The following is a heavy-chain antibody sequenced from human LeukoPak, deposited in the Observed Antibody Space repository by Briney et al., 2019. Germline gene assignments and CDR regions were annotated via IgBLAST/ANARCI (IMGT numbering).Heavy chain of an antibody. CDR2: LYTGGDT. CDR3: ARDTGFRSGDSCYPRYFQH. Sequence: GGSLRLSCAASGFTVSSSFMSWVRQAPGKGLEWVSVLYTGGDTYYADSVKDRFTISRDNSKNTLYLQMSSLTAADTAVYYCARDTGFRSGDSCYPRYFQHWGQGTLVTVSS. J-gene: IGHJ1*01. D-gene: IGHD2-15*01. V-gene: IGHV3-66*01. CDR1: GFTVSSSF.